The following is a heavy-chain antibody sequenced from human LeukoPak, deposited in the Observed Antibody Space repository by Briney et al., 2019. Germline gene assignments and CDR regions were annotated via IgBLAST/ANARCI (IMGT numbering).Heavy chain of an antibody. CDR1: GGSISSSGYY. Sequence: SETLSLTCTASGGSISSSGYYWSWIRQHPGKGLEWIGYIYYSGSTYYNPSLKSRVTISVDTSKNQFSLKLSSVTAADTAVYYCARGYCSSTSCYEVDYWGQGTLVTVSS. D-gene: IGHD2-2*01. CDR3: ARGYCSSTSCYEVDY. J-gene: IGHJ4*02. V-gene: IGHV4-31*03. CDR2: IYYSGST.